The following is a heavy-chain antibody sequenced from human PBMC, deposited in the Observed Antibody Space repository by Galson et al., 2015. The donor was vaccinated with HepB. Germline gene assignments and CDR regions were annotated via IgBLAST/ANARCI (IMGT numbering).Heavy chain of an antibody. CDR3: ARGVYDSSLDALDI. CDR1: GGSISSSNW. Sequence: LSLTCAVSGGSISSSNWWSWVRQPPGKGLEWIGEIYHSGSTNYNPSLKSRVTISVDKSKNQFSLKLSSVTAADTAVYYCARGVYDSSLDALDIWGQGTMVTVSS. V-gene: IGHV4-4*02. D-gene: IGHD3-22*01. CDR2: IYHSGST. J-gene: IGHJ3*02.